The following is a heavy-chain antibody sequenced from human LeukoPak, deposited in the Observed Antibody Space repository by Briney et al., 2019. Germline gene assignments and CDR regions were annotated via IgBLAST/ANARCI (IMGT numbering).Heavy chain of an antibody. Sequence: KPSEALSLTCTVSGGSISSYYWSWIRQPPGKGLEWIGYIYSSGSTNYNLSLKSRVTISVDTSKNQLSLKLSSVTAADTAVYYCARHTEWLPFYSWGQGTLVTVSS. CDR1: GGSISSYY. V-gene: IGHV4-59*08. CDR2: IYSSGST. J-gene: IGHJ5*01. CDR3: ARHTEWLPFYS. D-gene: IGHD3-3*01.